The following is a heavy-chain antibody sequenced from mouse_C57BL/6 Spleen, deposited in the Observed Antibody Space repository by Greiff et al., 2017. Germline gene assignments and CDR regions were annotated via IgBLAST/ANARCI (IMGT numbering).Heavy chain of an antibody. V-gene: IGHV1-54*01. Sequence: QVQLQQSGAELVRPGTSVKVSCKASGYAFTNYLIEWVKQRPGQGLEWIGVINPGSGGTNYNEKFKGKATLTADKSSSTAYMQLSSLTSEDSAVYFGARSATGTFFDYWGQGTTLTVSS. CDR2: INPGSGGT. J-gene: IGHJ2*01. D-gene: IGHD4-1*02. CDR1: GYAFTNYL. CDR3: ARSATGTFFDY.